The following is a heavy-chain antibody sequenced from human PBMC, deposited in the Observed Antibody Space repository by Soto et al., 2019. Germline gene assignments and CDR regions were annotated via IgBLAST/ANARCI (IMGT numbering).Heavy chain of an antibody. J-gene: IGHJ4*02. CDR3: ARNWNGVDY. CDR1: GFTFSSYW. CDR2: IKTDGSRT. V-gene: IGHV3-74*01. D-gene: IGHD1-1*01. Sequence: EVQLVESGGGLVQPGESLTLSCTASGFTFSSYWMHWVRQAPGKGPVWVSRIKTDGSRTDYADYVKGRFTVSRDNAKNTVFLHMNSLTAEDTAVYYCARNWNGVDYWGQGTLGTVSS.